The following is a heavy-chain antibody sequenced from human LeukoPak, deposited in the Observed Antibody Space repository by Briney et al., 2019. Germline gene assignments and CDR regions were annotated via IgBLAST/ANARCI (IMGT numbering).Heavy chain of an antibody. CDR3: ARGRYSYGYNYYYYMDV. D-gene: IGHD5-18*01. Sequence: SETLSLTCTVSGGSISSYYWSWIRQPPGKGLEWIGYIYYSGSTNYKSSLKSRVTISVDTSKNQFSLKLGSVTAADTAVYYCARGRYSYGYNYYYYMDVWGKGTTVTVSS. CDR1: GGSISSYY. J-gene: IGHJ6*03. V-gene: IGHV4-59*12. CDR2: IYYSGST.